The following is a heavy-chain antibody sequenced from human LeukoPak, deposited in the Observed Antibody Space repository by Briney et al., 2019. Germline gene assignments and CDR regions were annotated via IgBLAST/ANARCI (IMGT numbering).Heavy chain of an antibody. J-gene: IGHJ4*02. Sequence: ASVKVSCKASGYTFTSYGISWVRQAPGQGLEWMGWISAYNGNTNYAQKLQGRVIMTTDTSTSTAYMELRSLRSDDTAVYYCARDCSGGSCYELTAYYFDYWGQGTLVTVSS. CDR1: GYTFTSYG. D-gene: IGHD2-15*01. CDR3: ARDCSGGSCYELTAYYFDY. CDR2: ISAYNGNT. V-gene: IGHV1-18*01.